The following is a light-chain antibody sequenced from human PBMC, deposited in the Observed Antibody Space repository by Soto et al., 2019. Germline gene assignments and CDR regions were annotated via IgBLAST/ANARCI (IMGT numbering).Light chain of an antibody. CDR2: DVS. Sequence: QSALTQPRPVSGSPGHSFTISCTGTSSDVGGYNFVSWYQHHPGKAPKVLIYDVSKRPSGVPDRFSGSKSGNTASLTISGLQAEDEADYHCCSYAGTYTYVVFGGGTKVTVL. J-gene: IGLJ2*01. V-gene: IGLV2-11*01. CDR3: CSYAGTYTYVV. CDR1: SSDVGGYNF.